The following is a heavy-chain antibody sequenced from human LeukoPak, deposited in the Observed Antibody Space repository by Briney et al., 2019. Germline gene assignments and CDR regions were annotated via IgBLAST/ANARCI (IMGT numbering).Heavy chain of an antibody. CDR1: GFTFSSYA. CDR3: ARAEWLRFMGFDY. Sequence: PGGSLRLSCAASGFTFSSYAMHWVRQAPGKGLEWVAVISYDGSNKYYADSVKGRFTISRDNSKNTLYLQMNSLRAEDTAVYYCARAEWLRFMGFDYWGQGTLVTVSS. V-gene: IGHV3-30-3*01. CDR2: ISYDGSNK. J-gene: IGHJ4*02. D-gene: IGHD5-12*01.